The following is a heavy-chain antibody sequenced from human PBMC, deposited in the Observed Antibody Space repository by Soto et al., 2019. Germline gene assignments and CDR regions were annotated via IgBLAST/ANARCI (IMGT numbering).Heavy chain of an antibody. CDR1: GYTFTGYY. J-gene: IGHJ4*02. CDR3: ARDNHVVVPHLFDY. V-gene: IGHV1-2*02. D-gene: IGHD2-2*01. CDR2: INPNSGGT. Sequence: GASVKVSCKASGYTFTGYYMHWVRQAPGQGLEWMGWINPNSGGTNYAQKFQGRVTMTRDTSISTAYMELSRLRSDDTAVYYCARDNHVVVPHLFDYWGQGTLVTVSS.